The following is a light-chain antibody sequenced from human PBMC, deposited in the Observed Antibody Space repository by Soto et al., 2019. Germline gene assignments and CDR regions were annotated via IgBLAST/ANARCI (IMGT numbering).Light chain of an antibody. CDR2: DDN. CDR1: GSNIGNNF. CDR3: GTWDNSLSVVV. J-gene: IGLJ3*02. V-gene: IGLV1-51*01. Sequence: QSVLTQPPSVSAAPGQKVNMSCSGSGSNIGNNFVSWYQQFPGTAPKLLIYDDNKRPTGIPDRFSASKSGTSATLGITGLQTGDEADYYCGTWDNSLSVVVFGGGTKLTVL.